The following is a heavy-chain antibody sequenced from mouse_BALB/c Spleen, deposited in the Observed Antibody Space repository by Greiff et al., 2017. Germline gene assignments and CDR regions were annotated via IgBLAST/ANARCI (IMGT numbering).Heavy chain of an antibody. CDR1: GFTFSSYT. D-gene: IGHD1-2*01. CDR2: ISNGGGST. Sequence: EVKLVESGGGLVQPGGSLKLSCAASGFTFSSYTMSWVRQTPEKRLEWVAYISNGGGSTYYPDTVKGRFTISRDNAKNTLYLQMSSLKSEDTAMYYCARHGTTAYYYAMDYWGQGTSVTVSS. CDR3: ARHGTTAYYYAMDY. J-gene: IGHJ4*01. V-gene: IGHV5-12-2*01.